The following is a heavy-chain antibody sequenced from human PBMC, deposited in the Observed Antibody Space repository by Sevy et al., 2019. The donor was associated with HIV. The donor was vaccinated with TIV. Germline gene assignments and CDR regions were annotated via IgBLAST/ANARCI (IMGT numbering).Heavy chain of an antibody. CDR3: AEGASIFQDYYYMDV. D-gene: IGHD3-3*01. J-gene: IGHJ6*03. CDR1: GGSVSSGSYY. CDR2: IYYSGST. Sequence: SQTLSLTCTVSGGSVSSGSYYWSWIRQPPGKGLDWIGYIYYSGSTNYNPSLKSRVTISVDTSKNQFSLKLSSVTAADTAVHYCAEGASIFQDYYYMDVWGKGTTVTVSS. V-gene: IGHV4-61*01.